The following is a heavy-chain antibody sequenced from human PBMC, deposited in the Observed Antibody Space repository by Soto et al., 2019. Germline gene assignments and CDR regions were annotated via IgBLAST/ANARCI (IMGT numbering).Heavy chain of an antibody. D-gene: IGHD3-16*02. J-gene: IGHJ4*02. CDR3: ASIRMLGIGVWGSYRQHYFDH. CDR1: GDSISSSY. CDR2: IHSTGGS. Sequence: SETLSLTCTVSGDSISSSYWNWVRQTADKRLEWIGRIHSTGGSHYNPSLESRVTIALDTSKNHFSLKLSSVTAADTAVYYCASIRMLGIGVWGSYRQHYFDHWGQGTLVTVSS. V-gene: IGHV4-4*07.